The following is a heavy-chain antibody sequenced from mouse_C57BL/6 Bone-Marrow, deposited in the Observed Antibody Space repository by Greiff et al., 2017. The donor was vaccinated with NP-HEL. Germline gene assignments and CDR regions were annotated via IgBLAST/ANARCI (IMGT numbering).Heavy chain of an antibody. J-gene: IGHJ3*01. V-gene: IGHV10-3*01. Sequence: EVQLVESGGGLVQPKGSLKLSCAASGFTFNTYAMHWVRQAPGKGLAWVARIRSQSSTYATYYADSVKDRFTISRDESQSMLYLQMNNLKTEDTAMYYCVRASTGAFFAYWGQGTLVTVSA. CDR3: VRASTGAFFAY. CDR2: IRSQSSTYAT. CDR1: GFTFNTYA. D-gene: IGHD4-1*02.